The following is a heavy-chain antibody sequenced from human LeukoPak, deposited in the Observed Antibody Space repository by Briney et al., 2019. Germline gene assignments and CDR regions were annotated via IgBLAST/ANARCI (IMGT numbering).Heavy chain of an antibody. V-gene: IGHV1-2*04. CDR1: GYTFTGYY. CDR2: INPNSGGT. D-gene: IGHD3-22*01. CDR3: AREPRPISSRVVVITTYYYYGMDV. J-gene: IGHJ6*02. Sequence: GASVKVSCKASGYTFTGYYMHWVRQAPGQGLEWMGWINPNSGGTNYAQKFQGWVTMARDTSISTAYVELSRLRSDDTAVYYCAREPRPISSRVVVITTYYYYGMDVWGQGTTVTVSS.